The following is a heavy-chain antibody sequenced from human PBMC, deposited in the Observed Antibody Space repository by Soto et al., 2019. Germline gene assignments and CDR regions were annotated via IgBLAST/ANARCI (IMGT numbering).Heavy chain of an antibody. CDR2: INPSGGST. CDR1: GYTFTSYY. J-gene: IGHJ6*02. CDR3: ARDLTRGRGTAGGYYGMDG. Sequence: ASVKVSCKASGYTFTSYYMHWVRQPPGQGLEWMGIINPSGGSTSYAQKFQGRVTMTRDTSTSTVYMELSSLRSEDTAVYYCARDLTRGRGTAGGYYGMDGWGQGTKVTVPS. V-gene: IGHV1-46*01. D-gene: IGHD3-10*01.